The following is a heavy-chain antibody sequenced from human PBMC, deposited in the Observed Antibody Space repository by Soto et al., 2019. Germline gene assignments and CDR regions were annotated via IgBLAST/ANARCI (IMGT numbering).Heavy chain of an antibody. V-gene: IGHV5-51*01. D-gene: IGHD3-10*01. Sequence: PGESLKISCKGSGYSFTSYWIGWVRQMPGKGLEWMGIIYPGDSDTRYSPSFQGQVTISADKSISTAYLQWSSLKASDTAMYYCATQTGYYGSGSYYNWFDPWGQGTLVTVS. CDR3: ATQTGYYGSGSYYNWFDP. J-gene: IGHJ5*02. CDR2: IYPGDSDT. CDR1: GYSFTSYW.